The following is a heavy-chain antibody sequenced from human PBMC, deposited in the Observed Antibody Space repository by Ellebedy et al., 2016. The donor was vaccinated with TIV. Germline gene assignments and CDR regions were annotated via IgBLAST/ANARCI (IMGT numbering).Heavy chain of an antibody. J-gene: IGHJ4*02. CDR2: MNSDGSST. CDR3: ARGLYDSRGYYGGHIKN. D-gene: IGHD3-22*01. Sequence: GGSLRLXXAASGFTFRNDWMHWVRQAPGKGLVWVSRMNSDGSSTNYADSVKGRFTISRDKTRNMFLQMNSLRHEDTALYYCARGLYDSRGYYGGHIKNWGRGTLVTVSS. CDR1: GFTFRNDW. V-gene: IGHV3-74*01.